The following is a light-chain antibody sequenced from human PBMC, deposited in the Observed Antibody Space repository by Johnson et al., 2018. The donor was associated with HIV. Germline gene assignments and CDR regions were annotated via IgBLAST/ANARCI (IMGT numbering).Light chain of an antibody. Sequence: QAVLTQPPSVSAAPGQKVTISCSGSSSNIGNNYVSWYQQVPGAAPKLLIYDNNKRPSGIPDRFSGSKSGTSATLGITGLQTGDEADYYCGTWDSSLSVNVFGTGTKVTVL. CDR2: DNN. J-gene: IGLJ1*01. CDR3: GTWDSSLSVNV. CDR1: SSNIGNNY. V-gene: IGLV1-51*01.